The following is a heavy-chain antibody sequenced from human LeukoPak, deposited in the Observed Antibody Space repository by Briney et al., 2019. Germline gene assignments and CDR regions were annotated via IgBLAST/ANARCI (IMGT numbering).Heavy chain of an antibody. CDR1: GGSMSRYY. CDR2: IFYSGST. V-gene: IGHV4-59*08. J-gene: IGHJ6*02. D-gene: IGHD2-2*01. Sequence: SETLSLTCAVSGGSMSRYYWSWIRQPPGKGLEWIGYIFYSGSTNYNPSLKSRVSISVDTSKNQFSLKLISVTAADTAVYYCARTLDCSTTSCSYGMDVWGQGTTVTVPS. CDR3: ARTLDCSTTSCSYGMDV.